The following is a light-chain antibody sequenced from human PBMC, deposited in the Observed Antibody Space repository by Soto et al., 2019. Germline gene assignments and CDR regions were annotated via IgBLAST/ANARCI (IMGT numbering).Light chain of an antibody. CDR2: AAS. Sequence: DLQMTQSPSSLSASVGARVTITCRASQSISSYLNWYQKKPGKDPKLLIYAASSLQSGVPSRFSGSGSGTDFNLTISSLQTEDFATYYCQQSYSTPITFGQGTRLEIK. CDR3: QQSYSTPIT. CDR1: QSISSY. V-gene: IGKV1-39*01. J-gene: IGKJ5*01.